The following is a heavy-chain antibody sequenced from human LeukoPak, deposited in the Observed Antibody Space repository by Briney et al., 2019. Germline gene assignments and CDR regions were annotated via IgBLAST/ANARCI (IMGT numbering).Heavy chain of an antibody. Sequence: SETLSLTCTVSGDSISNYYWSWIRQPAGKGLEWIGRIYTSGSTNYNPSLKSRVTMSVDTSKNQFSLKLSSVTAADTAVYYCARVGGSYYDSSGYYVDYWGQGTLVTVSS. CDR3: ARVGGSYYDSSGYYVDY. J-gene: IGHJ4*02. V-gene: IGHV4-4*07. CDR2: IYTSGST. CDR1: GDSISNYY. D-gene: IGHD3-22*01.